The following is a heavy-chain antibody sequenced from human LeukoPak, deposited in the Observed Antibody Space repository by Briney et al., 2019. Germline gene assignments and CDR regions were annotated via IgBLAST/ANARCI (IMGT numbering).Heavy chain of an antibody. D-gene: IGHD6-13*01. J-gene: IGHJ4*02. Sequence: GGSLRLSCAASGFTFSSYAMHWVRQAPGKGLEWVAVISYDGSNKYYADSVKGRFTISRDNSKNTLYLQMNSLRAEDTAVYYCAKDGPAAAGQYAFDYWGQGTLVTVSS. CDR2: ISYDGSNK. CDR1: GFTFSSYA. V-gene: IGHV3-30-3*01. CDR3: AKDGPAAAGQYAFDY.